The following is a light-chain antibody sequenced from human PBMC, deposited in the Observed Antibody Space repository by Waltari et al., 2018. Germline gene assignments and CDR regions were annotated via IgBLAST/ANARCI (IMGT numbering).Light chain of an antibody. Sequence: EIALTQSPATLSLSPGETATLSCRASPTGRSYLTWYQRRHGQPPRLLIFDASSRATGISAKVSGSGSGTDFPLTVSNLVPEDFAVYYCQQRSNWPYTFGQGTRVEIK. CDR1: PTGRSY. J-gene: IGKJ2*01. CDR2: DAS. V-gene: IGKV3-11*01. CDR3: QQRSNWPYT.